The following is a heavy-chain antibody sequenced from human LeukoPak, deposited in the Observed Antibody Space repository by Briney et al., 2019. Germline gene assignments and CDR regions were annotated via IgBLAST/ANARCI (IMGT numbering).Heavy chain of an antibody. V-gene: IGHV4-4*07. Sequence: SETLSLTCTVSGGSISSWQWSWIRQPAGKGLEWIGRFYTSGSTYYNPSLKSRVTVSVDTSKNQFSLRLSSVTAADTAVYYCARHGGYSSSWYIDYWGQGTLVTVSS. J-gene: IGHJ4*02. CDR1: GGSISSWQ. CDR3: ARHGGYSSSWYIDY. CDR2: FYTSGST. D-gene: IGHD6-13*01.